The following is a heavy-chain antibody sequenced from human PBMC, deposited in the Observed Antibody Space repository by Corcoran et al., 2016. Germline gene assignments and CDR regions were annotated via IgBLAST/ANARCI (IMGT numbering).Heavy chain of an antibody. J-gene: IGHJ6*02. V-gene: IGHV3-23*01. CDR2: ISGSGGST. CDR1: GFTLSSYA. Sequence: VQLLDSGGGLVQPGGSLRLSCAASGFTLSSYAMSWVRQAPGKGLEWVSAISGSGGSTYYAGSVKGRFTISRDNSKNTLCLQMNSLRAEDTSIYYCEKDLGSGRPRVYYYYLGMDVWGQGTTVT. CDR3: EKDLGSGRPRVYYYYLGMDV. D-gene: IGHD6-19*01.